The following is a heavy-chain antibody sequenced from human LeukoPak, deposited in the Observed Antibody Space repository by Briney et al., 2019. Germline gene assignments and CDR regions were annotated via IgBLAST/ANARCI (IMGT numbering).Heavy chain of an antibody. CDR3: ARADSSGCRY. D-gene: IGHD6-19*01. V-gene: IGHV1-46*01. CDR2: INPSGGST. Sequence: GASVKVSCKASGYTFTSYYMHWVRQAPGQGLEWMGIINPSGGSTSYAQKFQGRVTMTRDTSTSTVYMELSRLRSDDTAVYYCARADSSGCRYWGQGTLVTVSS. CDR1: GYTFTSYY. J-gene: IGHJ4*02.